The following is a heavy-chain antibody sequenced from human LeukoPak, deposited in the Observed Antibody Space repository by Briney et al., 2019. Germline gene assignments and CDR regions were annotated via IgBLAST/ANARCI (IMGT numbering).Heavy chain of an antibody. CDR1: GFTFSSYW. CDR2: IKQDGSEK. D-gene: IGHD1-26*01. V-gene: IGHV3-7*01. CDR3: ARDTLGGSYRTLDY. Sequence: TGGSLRLSCGASGFTFSSYWMSWVRQAPGKGLEWVANIKQDGSEKYYVDSVKGRFTISRDNAKNSLYLQMNSLRVEDTAVYYCARDTLGGSYRTLDYWGQGTLVTVSS. J-gene: IGHJ4*02.